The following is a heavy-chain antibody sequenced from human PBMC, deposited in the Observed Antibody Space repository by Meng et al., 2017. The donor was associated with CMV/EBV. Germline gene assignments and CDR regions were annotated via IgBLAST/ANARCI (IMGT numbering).Heavy chain of an antibody. D-gene: IGHD2-2*01. CDR2: INPNSGGT. Sequence: ASVNVSCKASGYTFTGYYMHWVRQAPGQGLEWMGWINPNSGGTNYAQKFQGRVTMTRDTSISTAYMELSRLRSDDMAVYYCARDQSSTSYYYYGMDVWGQGTTVTVSS. V-gene: IGHV1-2*02. CDR3: ARDQSSTSYYYYGMDV. CDR1: GYTFTGYY. J-gene: IGHJ6*02.